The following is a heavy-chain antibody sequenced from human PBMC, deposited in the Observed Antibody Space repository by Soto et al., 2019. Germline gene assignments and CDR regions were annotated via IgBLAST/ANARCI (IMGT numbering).Heavy chain of an antibody. CDR1: GFTFSLYS. CDR3: VRARSTDSRPDY. Sequence: EVQLVESGGGLVKPGGSLRLSCAASGFTFSLYSMIWVRQAPGKGLEWVASITSSSSYIYYEDSVKGRFNISRDNAKNSLFLQLDSLRAEDTAVYFCVRARSTDSRPDYWGQGTLVTVSS. D-gene: IGHD3-22*01. V-gene: IGHV3-21*01. CDR2: ITSSSSYI. J-gene: IGHJ4*02.